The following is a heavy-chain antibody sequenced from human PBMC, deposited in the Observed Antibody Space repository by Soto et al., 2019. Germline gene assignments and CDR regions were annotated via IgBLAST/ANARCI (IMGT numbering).Heavy chain of an antibody. CDR1: GFTFSSYG. J-gene: IGHJ6*02. CDR3: AKDVAVAGSYYYYGMDV. V-gene: IGHV3-30*18. CDR2: ISYDGSNK. Sequence: GGSLRLSCAASGFTFSSYGMHWVRQAPGKGLEWVAVISYDGSNKYYADSVKGRFTISRDNSKNTLYLQMNSLRAEDTAVYYCAKDVAVAGSYYYYGMDVWGQGTTVTVSS. D-gene: IGHD6-19*01.